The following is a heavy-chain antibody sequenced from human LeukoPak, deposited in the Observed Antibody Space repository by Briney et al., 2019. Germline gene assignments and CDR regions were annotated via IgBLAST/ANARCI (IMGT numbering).Heavy chain of an antibody. Sequence: PSETLSLTCTVSGGSISSYYWSWIRQPPGKGLEWIGYIYYSGSTNYNPSLKSRVTISVDTSKNQFSLKLSSVTAADTAVYYCARVVAVAGVNWFDPRGQGTLVTVSS. V-gene: IGHV4-59*01. J-gene: IGHJ5*02. D-gene: IGHD6-19*01. CDR2: IYYSGST. CDR1: GGSISSYY. CDR3: ARVVAVAGVNWFDP.